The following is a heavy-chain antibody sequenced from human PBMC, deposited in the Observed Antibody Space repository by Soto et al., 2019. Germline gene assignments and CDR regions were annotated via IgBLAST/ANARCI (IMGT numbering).Heavy chain of an antibody. CDR2: IWYDGSNK. CDR3: ARDHFLGYCSSTSCYYYYYGMDV. Sequence: QVQLVESGGGVVQPGRSLRLSCAASGFTFSSYGMHWVRQAPGKGLEWVAVIWYDGSNKYYADSVKGRFTISRDNSKNTLYLKMNSLRAEDTAVYYCARDHFLGYCSSTSCYYYYYGMDVWGQGTTVTVSS. V-gene: IGHV3-33*01. J-gene: IGHJ6*02. D-gene: IGHD2-2*01. CDR1: GFTFSSYG.